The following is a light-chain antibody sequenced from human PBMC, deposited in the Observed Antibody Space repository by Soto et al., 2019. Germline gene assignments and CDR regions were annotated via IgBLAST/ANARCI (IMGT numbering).Light chain of an antibody. V-gene: IGKV3-15*01. CDR2: GAS. Sequence: EIVMTQSPATLSVSPGERATLSCRASQSVSSNLAWYQQKPGQAPRLLIYGASTRATGIPARFSGSGSGTDFTLTISSLQSEDFAVYYCQQHSNWPRTFGQGTKVEIK. CDR1: QSVSSN. CDR3: QQHSNWPRT. J-gene: IGKJ1*01.